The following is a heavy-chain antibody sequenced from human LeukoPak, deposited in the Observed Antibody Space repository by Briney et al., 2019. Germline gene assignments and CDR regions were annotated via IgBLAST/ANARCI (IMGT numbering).Heavy chain of an antibody. Sequence: PGGSLRLSCAASGFTFSSYGMHWVRQAPGKGLEWVAFIRYDGSNKYYADSVKGRFTISRDNSKNTLYLQMNSLRAEDTAVYYCAKGELGYCSSTSCQPFDYWGQGTLVTVSS. CDR2: IRYDGSNK. D-gene: IGHD2-2*01. CDR3: AKGELGYCSSTSCQPFDY. CDR1: GFTFSSYG. J-gene: IGHJ4*02. V-gene: IGHV3-30*02.